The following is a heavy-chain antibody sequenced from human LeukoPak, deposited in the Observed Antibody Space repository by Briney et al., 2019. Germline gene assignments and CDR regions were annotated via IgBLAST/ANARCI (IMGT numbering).Heavy chain of an antibody. CDR1: GVTFDDYA. J-gene: IGHJ6*02. CDR2: ICWSSGSI. V-gene: IGHV3-9*01. CDR3: AKDVHLGYCSSTSCYDLGYYYYGTDV. Sequence: GGSLRLSCAASGVTFDDYAMRWVRQAPGKGLEWVSGICWSSGSIGYADSVKGQFTISRDNAKNSLYLQMNSLRAEDTALYYCAKDVHLGYCSSTSCYDLGYYYYGTDVWGQGTTVTVSS. D-gene: IGHD2-2*01.